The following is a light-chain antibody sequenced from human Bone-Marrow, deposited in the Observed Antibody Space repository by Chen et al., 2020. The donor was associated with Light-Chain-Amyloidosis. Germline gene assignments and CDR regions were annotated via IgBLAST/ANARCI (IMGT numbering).Light chain of an antibody. CDR2: EVT. CDR1: SSDVGGDNH. CDR3: SSYTITNTLV. Sequence: QSALTQPASVSGSPGQSITISCTGTSSDVGGDNHVSWYQQHPDKAPKLMIYEVTNRPSWVPARFSGSKSDNTASLTISGLQTEAEDDYFCSSYTITNTLVFGSGTRVTVL. J-gene: IGLJ1*01. V-gene: IGLV2-14*01.